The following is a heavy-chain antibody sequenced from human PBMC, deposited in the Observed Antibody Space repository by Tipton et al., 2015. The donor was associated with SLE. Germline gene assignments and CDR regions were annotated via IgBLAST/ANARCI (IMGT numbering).Heavy chain of an antibody. CDR1: GESFSGYY. V-gene: IGHV4-34*01. D-gene: IGHD3-10*01. CDR3: ARPGRGHDAFDI. CDR2: INHSGST. J-gene: IGHJ3*02. Sequence: TLSLTCAVYGESFSGYYWSWIRQPPGKGLEWIGEINHSGSTNYNPSLKSRVTISVDTSKNQFSLKLSSVTAADTAVYYCARPGRGHDAFDIRGQGTMVTVSS.